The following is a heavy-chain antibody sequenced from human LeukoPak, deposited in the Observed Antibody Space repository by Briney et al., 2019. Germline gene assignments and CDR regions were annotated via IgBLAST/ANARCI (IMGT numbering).Heavy chain of an antibody. V-gene: IGHV3-11*06. Sequence: GGSLRLSCAASGFTFSDYYMSWIRQAPGKGLEWVSYISGSSSYINYADSVKGRFTISRDNAKNSLYLQMNSLRAEDTAVYYCARTGSDSFEYWGQGTLVTVSS. CDR3: ARTGSDSFEY. J-gene: IGHJ4*02. CDR2: ISGSSSYI. CDR1: GFTFSDYY. D-gene: IGHD2-21*02.